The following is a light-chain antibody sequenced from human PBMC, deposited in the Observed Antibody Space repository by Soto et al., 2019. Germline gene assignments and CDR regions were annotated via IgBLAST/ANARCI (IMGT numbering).Light chain of an antibody. Sequence: DIQMTQSPSTLSASVGDRVTITCRASQSISNWLAWYQQKPGKAPKLLIYDVSSLQSGVPSRFSGSGSGTEFTLTISSLQPDDSATYYCQQYNTFWTFGQGTKVEI. CDR3: QQYNTFWT. CDR1: QSISNW. J-gene: IGKJ1*01. CDR2: DVS. V-gene: IGKV1-5*01.